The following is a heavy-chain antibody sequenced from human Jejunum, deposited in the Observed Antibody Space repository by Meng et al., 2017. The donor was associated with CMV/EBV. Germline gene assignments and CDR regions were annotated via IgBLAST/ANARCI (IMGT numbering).Heavy chain of an antibody. J-gene: IGHJ4*02. D-gene: IGHD2-15*01. Sequence: VSGDSISSSTYYWGWTRQPPGKGLEWIGSVHYSGSTYYNPSLKSRVTMSVDTSKNQISLKLTSVSAADTAVYYCARVCSGGTCLDYWGQGTLVTSPQ. CDR1: GDSISSSTYY. CDR2: VHYSGST. V-gene: IGHV4-39*07. CDR3: ARVCSGGTCLDY.